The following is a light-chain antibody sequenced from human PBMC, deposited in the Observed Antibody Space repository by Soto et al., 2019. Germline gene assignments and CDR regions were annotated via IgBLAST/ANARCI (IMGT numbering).Light chain of an antibody. CDR2: ADN. V-gene: IGLV1-47*02. CDR1: ASNIGTFY. CDR3: TSWDDNLSAVV. Sequence: QSVLTQPPSASATPGQGVTVSCSGSASNIGTFYVSWYQHLPGTAPKLLIYADNQRPSGVPDRFSGSKSGTSASLAISGLRSGDEADYYCTSWDDNLSAVVFGGGTKVTVL. J-gene: IGLJ2*01.